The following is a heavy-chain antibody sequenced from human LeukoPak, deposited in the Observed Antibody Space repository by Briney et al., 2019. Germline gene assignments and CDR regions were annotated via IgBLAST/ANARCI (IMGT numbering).Heavy chain of an antibody. CDR3: AKKHGHPDLRAFDV. V-gene: IGHV3-23*01. Sequence: GGSLRLSCAASGFIFNNYAMTWVRQTPGKGLEWVSTITGTGGHTYYADFAEGRFTISRDNSKSTLYLQLNSLRADDTALYYCAKKHGHPDLRAFDVWGKGPMVTVS. CDR2: ITGTGGHT. D-gene: IGHD4-17*01. CDR1: GFIFNNYA. J-gene: IGHJ3*01.